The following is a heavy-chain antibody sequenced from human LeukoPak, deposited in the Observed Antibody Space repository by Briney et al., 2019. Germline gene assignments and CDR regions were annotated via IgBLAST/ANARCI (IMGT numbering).Heavy chain of an antibody. CDR1: GFTFSSYW. CDR2: IKEDGSET. J-gene: IGHJ4*02. D-gene: IGHD5-24*01. CDR3: ARSYRSTNGVGIDC. V-gene: IGHV3-7*02. Sequence: GGSLRLSCAASGFTFSSYWMSWVRQAPGKGLEWVANIKEDGSETYYVDSVVKGRFTISRDNAKNSLFLQMNSLRAEDTALYYCARSYRSTNGVGIDCWGQGTLVTVSS.